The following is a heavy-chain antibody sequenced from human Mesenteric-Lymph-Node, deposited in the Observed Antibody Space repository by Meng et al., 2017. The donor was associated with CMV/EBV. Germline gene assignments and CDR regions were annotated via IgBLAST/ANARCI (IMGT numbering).Heavy chain of an antibody. CDR1: GFTSSSYW. D-gene: IGHD4-17*01. Sequence: GESLKISCAASGFTSSSYWMSWDRQAPGKGLEWVANIKQDGSEQYYVDSVKGRFTISRDNAKNSLYLQMNSLRAEDTAVYYCARNPVTNRRGSHFDYWGQGTLVTVSS. V-gene: IGHV3-7*01. CDR3: ARNPVTNRRGSHFDY. J-gene: IGHJ4*02. CDR2: IKQDGSEQ.